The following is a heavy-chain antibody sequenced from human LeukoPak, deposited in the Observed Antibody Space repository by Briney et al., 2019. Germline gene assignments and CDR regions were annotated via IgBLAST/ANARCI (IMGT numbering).Heavy chain of an antibody. J-gene: IGHJ3*02. D-gene: IGHD5-24*01. CDR1: GGTFSSYA. CDR3: ARIRDDYNDAYDI. V-gene: IGHV1-46*01. CDR2: INPGGDNT. Sequence: ASVKVSCKASGGTFSSYAISWVRQAPGQGLEWMGLINPGGDNTNYAQNFQGRVTMTRDTSTSTVYMELSSLRSEDTAIYYCARIRDDYNDAYDIWGQGTVVTVPS.